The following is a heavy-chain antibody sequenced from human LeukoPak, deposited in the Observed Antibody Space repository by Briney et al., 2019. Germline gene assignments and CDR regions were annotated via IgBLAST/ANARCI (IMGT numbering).Heavy chain of an antibody. CDR3: AKDWGGYDPAWYFDL. V-gene: IGHV3-33*06. D-gene: IGHD5-12*01. CDR2: IWYDGSNK. J-gene: IGHJ2*01. CDR1: GFTFSGYG. Sequence: GRSLRLSCAASGFTFSGYGMHWVRQAPGKGLEWVAVIWYDGSNKYYADSVKGRFTISRDNSKNTLYLQMNSLRAEDTAVYYCAKDWGGYDPAWYFDLWGRGTLVTVSS.